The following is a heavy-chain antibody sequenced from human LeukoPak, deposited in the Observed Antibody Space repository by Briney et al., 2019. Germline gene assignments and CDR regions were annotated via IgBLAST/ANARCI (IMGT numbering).Heavy chain of an antibody. J-gene: IGHJ3*02. CDR2: IKQDGSEK. V-gene: IGHV3-7*01. Sequence: PGGPLRLSCAASGFTFSSYWMSWVRQAPGKGLEWVANIKQDGSEKYYVDSVKGRFTISGDNAKNSLYLQMNSLRAEDTAVYYCARDQYSYGHDAFDIWGQGTMVTVSS. CDR3: ARDQYSYGHDAFDI. D-gene: IGHD5-18*01. CDR1: GFTFSSYW.